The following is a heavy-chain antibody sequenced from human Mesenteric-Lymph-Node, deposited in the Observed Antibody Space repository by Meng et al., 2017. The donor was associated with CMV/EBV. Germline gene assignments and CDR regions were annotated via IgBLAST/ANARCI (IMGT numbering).Heavy chain of an antibody. Sequence: GSLRLSCTVSGYSISGGYYWGWIRQPPGKGLEWIASIYRSGDTYYNPSLKSRVTISLDKSRNQFSLKLSSVTAADTAIYYCARTNGFDKSSEDSWGQGTLVTVSS. CDR2: IYRSGDT. D-gene: IGHD3-9*01. CDR1: GYSISGGYY. CDR3: ARTNGFDKSSEDS. J-gene: IGHJ4*02. V-gene: IGHV4-38-2*02.